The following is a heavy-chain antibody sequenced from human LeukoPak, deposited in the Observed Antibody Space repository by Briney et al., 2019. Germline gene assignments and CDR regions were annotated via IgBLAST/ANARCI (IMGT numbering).Heavy chain of an antibody. J-gene: IGHJ6*03. Sequence: GSLRLSCAASGFTFRSYWMHWVRQAPGKGLVWVSRINSDGSSTSYADSVKGRFTISRDNAKNTLYLQMNSLRAEDTAVYYCARASHRSSWLRESYYFYMDVWGKGTTVTVSS. V-gene: IGHV3-74*01. CDR3: ARASHRSSWLRESYYFYMDV. D-gene: IGHD6-13*01. CDR2: INSDGSST. CDR1: GFTFRSYW.